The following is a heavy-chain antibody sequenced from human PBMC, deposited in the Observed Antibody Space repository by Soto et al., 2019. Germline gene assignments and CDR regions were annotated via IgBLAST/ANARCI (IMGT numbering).Heavy chain of an antibody. CDR1: GHTFSAYY. Sequence: VASVKVSCKPSGHTFSAYYIHWVRQAPGQGLEWMGWINPNSGGTNYAQKFQGRVTMTRDTSSRTVYMELSRLTSDDTAVYYCASAAVTGTAGLDFWGQGTQVTVSS. D-gene: IGHD6-19*01. J-gene: IGHJ4*02. V-gene: IGHV1-2*02. CDR2: INPNSGGT. CDR3: ASAAVTGTAGLDF.